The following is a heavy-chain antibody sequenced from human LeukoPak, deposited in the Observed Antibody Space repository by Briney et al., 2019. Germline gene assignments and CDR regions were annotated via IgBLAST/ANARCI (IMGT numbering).Heavy chain of an antibody. CDR1: GGSISSYY. J-gene: IGHJ6*02. CDR3: ARRGILYGMDV. Sequence: KTSETLSLTCTVSGGSISSYYWSWIRQPPGKGLEWIGYIYYSGSTNYNPSLKSRVTISVDTSKNQFSLKLSSVTAADTAVYSCARRGILYGMDVWGQGTTVTVSS. D-gene: IGHD3-16*01. CDR2: IYYSGST. V-gene: IGHV4-59*08.